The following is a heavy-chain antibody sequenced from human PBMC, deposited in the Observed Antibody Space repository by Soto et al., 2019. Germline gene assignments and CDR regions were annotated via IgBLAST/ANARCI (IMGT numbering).Heavy chain of an antibody. CDR2: IYPGDSDT. J-gene: IGHJ6*02. Sequence: GESLKISCKGSGYSSTSYWIGWVRQMPGKGLEWMGIIYPGDSDTRYSPSFQGQVTISADKSISTAYLQWSSLKASDTAMYYCARGVKGSSWYPHYYYYYYGMDVWGQGTTVTVSS. CDR3: ARGVKGSSWYPHYYYYYYGMDV. D-gene: IGHD6-13*01. CDR1: GYSSTSYW. V-gene: IGHV5-51*01.